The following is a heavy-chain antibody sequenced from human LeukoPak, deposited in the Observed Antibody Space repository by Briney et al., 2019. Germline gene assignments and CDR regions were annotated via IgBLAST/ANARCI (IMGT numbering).Heavy chain of an antibody. D-gene: IGHD6-19*01. CDR1: GYSFTSYW. J-gene: IGHJ5*02. CDR3: ARLWGRPYSSGWSWFDP. Sequence: GESLKISCKGSGYSFTSYWIGWVRQMPGKGLEWMGIIYHGDSDTRYSPSFQGQVPISADKSISTAYLQWSSLKASDTAMYYCARLWGRPYSSGWSWFDPWGQGTLVTVSS. CDR2: IYHGDSDT. V-gene: IGHV5-51*01.